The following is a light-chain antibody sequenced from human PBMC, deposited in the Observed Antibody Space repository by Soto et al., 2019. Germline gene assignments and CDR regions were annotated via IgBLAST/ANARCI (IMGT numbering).Light chain of an antibody. J-gene: IGKJ3*01. Sequence: DIQMTQSPSSLSASVGDRVTITCRASQGIYNYLAWYQQKPGKVPQLLIYAASTLQSGVPSRFSGRGSGTDFTLNISSMQPKDVATYYCQKYNSVTFTFGPGTKVDI. CDR3: QKYNSVTFT. CDR2: AAS. CDR1: QGIYNY. V-gene: IGKV1-27*01.